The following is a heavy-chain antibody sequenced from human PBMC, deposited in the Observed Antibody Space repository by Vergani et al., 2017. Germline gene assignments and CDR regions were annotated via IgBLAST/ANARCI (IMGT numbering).Heavy chain of an antibody. CDR1: GYRFTSYW. CDR3: ARVISMVRGVIYYGMDV. V-gene: IGHV5-51*01. J-gene: IGHJ6*02. CDR2: IYPGNSDT. D-gene: IGHD3-10*01. Sequence: EVQLVQSGAEVKKPGESLKISCKGSGYRFTSYWIGWVRQMPGKGLEWMGIIYPGNSDTSYSPSFQGQVTISADKSISTAYLQWSSLKASDTAMYYCARVISMVRGVIYYGMDVWGQGTTVTVSS.